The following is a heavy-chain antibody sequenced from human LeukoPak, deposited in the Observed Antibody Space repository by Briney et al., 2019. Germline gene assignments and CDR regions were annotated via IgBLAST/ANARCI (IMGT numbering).Heavy chain of an antibody. Sequence: SETLSLTCAVYGGSFSGYYWSWIRPPPGKGLEWIGEINHSGSTNYNPSLKSRVTISVDTSKNQYSLKLSSVTAADTAVCYWARGDSSSGFYYYYGMDVWGQGTTLTVSS. CDR3: ARGDSSSGFYYYYGMDV. CDR1: GGSFSGYY. V-gene: IGHV4-34*01. D-gene: IGHD6-13*01. CDR2: INHSGST. J-gene: IGHJ6*02.